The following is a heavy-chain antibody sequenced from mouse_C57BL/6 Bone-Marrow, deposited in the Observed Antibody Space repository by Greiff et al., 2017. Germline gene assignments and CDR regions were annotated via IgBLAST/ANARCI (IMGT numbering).Heavy chain of an antibody. CDR2: SRNKANDYTT. J-gene: IGHJ3*01. CDR1: GFTFSDFY. CDR3: ARDAVPGGFAY. D-gene: IGHD2-14*01. Sequence: EVMLVESGGGLVQSGRSLRLSCATSGFTFSDFYMEWVRQAPGKGLEWIAASRNKANDYTTEYSASVKGRFIVSRDTSQSILYLQMNALRAEDAAIYYCARDAVPGGFAYWGQGTLVTVSS. V-gene: IGHV7-1*01.